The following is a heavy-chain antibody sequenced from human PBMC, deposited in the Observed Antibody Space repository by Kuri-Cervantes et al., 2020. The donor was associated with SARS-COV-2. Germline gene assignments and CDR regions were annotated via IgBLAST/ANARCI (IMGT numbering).Heavy chain of an antibody. D-gene: IGHD5-18*01. Sequence: ESLKISCAVSGYSISSGYYWGWIRQPPVKGLEWIGSMYHSGSTYYNLSLKSRVTISVDTSKDQFSLKLSSVTAADTAVYYCARLGFSRGYSYVSGNWFDPWGQGTLVTVSS. CDR3: ARLGFSRGYSYVSGNWFDP. CDR1: GYSISSGYY. J-gene: IGHJ5*02. CDR2: MYHSGST. V-gene: IGHV4-38-2*01.